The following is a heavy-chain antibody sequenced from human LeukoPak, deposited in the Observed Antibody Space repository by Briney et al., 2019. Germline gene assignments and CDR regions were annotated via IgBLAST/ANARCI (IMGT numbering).Heavy chain of an antibody. Sequence: ETLCLTCTVSGGSLSSHYRSWIRQPPGKGLEWISAIYYSGSTNYNPSLKSRLTISVDTSKNQFSLKLSSVTAADTAVFYCAKARIRDFWSGTEYDPWGQGTLVTVSS. D-gene: IGHD3-3*01. J-gene: IGHJ5*02. CDR2: IYYSGST. V-gene: IGHV4-59*11. CDR3: AKARIRDFWSGTEYDP. CDR1: GGSLSSHY.